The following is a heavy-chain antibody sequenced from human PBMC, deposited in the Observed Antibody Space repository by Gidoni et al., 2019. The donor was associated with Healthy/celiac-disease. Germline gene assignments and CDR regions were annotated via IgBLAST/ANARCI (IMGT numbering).Heavy chain of an antibody. D-gene: IGHD3-3*01. CDR3: VRTIPPREYYDFWSAHDY. J-gene: IGHJ4*02. Sequence: EVQLVESGGGLVQPGGSLRLSCSASGFTFSSYAMHWVRQAPGKGLEYVSAISSNGGSTYYAYSVKGRFTISRDNSKNTLYLQMSSLRAEDTALYYCVRTIPPREYYDFWSAHDYWGQGTLVTVSS. V-gene: IGHV3-64D*06. CDR2: ISSNGGST. CDR1: GFTFSSYA.